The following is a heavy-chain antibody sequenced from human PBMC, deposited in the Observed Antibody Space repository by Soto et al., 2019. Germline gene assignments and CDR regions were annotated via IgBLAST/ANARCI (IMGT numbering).Heavy chain of an antibody. CDR1: GYSFSNFW. Sequence: PGEALKISCQASGYSFSNFWIAWVRQMPGEGLEWLGIIYPEDSDTRYSPSFLGQVTISADKSIKTTYLQWSSLKASDTAIYFCASSVLVASTMNYFDLWGQGTLVTVSS. CDR3: ASSVLVASTMNYFDL. CDR2: IYPEDSDT. V-gene: IGHV5-51*01. D-gene: IGHD2-8*01. J-gene: IGHJ4*02.